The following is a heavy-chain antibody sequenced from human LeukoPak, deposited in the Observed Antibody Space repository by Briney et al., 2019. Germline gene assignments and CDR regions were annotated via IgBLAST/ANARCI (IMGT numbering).Heavy chain of an antibody. CDR2: IYYSGST. D-gene: IGHD1-26*01. Sequence: SQTLSLTCTVSGGSINSGDYYCSWIRQSPGKGLEWIGYIYYSGSTYYNPSLKSRITISVDTSKNQFSLNLNSVTAADSAVYFCAREIKWEAYAAFDIWGQGTMVTVSS. CDR3: AREIKWEAYAAFDI. CDR1: GGSINSGDYY. J-gene: IGHJ3*02. V-gene: IGHV4-30-4*01.